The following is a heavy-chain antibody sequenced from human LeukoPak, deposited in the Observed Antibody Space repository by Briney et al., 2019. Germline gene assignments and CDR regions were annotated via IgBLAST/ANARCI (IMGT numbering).Heavy chain of an antibody. V-gene: IGHV1-46*01. CDR3: ARGVHYYDSSGQFDY. J-gene: IGHJ4*02. D-gene: IGHD3-22*01. CDR1: GYTFTSYY. CDR2: INPSGGST. Sequence: ASVKVSCKASGYTFTSYYMHWVRQAPGQGLEWMGIINPSGGSTSCAQKFQGRVTMTRDMSTSTVYMELSSLRSEDTAVYYCARGVHYYDSSGQFDYWGQGTLVTVSS.